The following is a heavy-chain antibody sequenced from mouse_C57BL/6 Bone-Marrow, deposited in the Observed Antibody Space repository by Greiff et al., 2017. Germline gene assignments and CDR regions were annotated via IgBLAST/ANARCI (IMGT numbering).Heavy chain of an antibody. Sequence: QLQLKASGPGLVAPSQSLSIPCPVPGFSLTSYGVSWVRQPPGKGLEWLGVIWGDGSTHYHSALISRLSISTDNSKSQVFLKLNRLQTDDTATYYRAKAGGSSRYYAKGDWGQGTSVTVSS. J-gene: IGHJ4*01. V-gene: IGHV2-3*01. CDR1: GFSLTSYG. CDR2: IWGDGST. CDR3: AKAGGSSRYYAKGD. D-gene: IGHD1-1*01.